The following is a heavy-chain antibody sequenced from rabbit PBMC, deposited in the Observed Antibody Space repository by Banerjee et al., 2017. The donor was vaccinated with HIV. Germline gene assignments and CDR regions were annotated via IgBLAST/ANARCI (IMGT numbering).Heavy chain of an antibody. CDR2: IVAGSGSA. D-gene: IGHD1-1*01. Sequence: QSLEESGGDLVKPGASLTLTCTASGFSFSNSYYMCWVRQAPGKGLEWIGCIVAGSGSAYYASWAKGRFTISKTSSTTVTLKMTSLTAADTATYFCARGGYSANSYAYYNLWGPGTLVTVS. V-gene: IGHV1S40*01. CDR1: GFSFSNSYY. CDR3: ARGGYSANSYAYYNL. J-gene: IGHJ4*01.